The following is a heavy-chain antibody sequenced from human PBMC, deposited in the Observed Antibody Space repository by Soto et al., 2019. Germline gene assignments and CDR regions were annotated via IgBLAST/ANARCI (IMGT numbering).Heavy chain of an antibody. Sequence: PGGSMRRSCAPSAFTLISSGMHWVRQAPGKRLAWLAVMSYDGIDKYYADSVRGRFTISRDNSKNTVYLQLNSLRVEDTAVYYCAKARSGTWHEGYYFNSCRRRXRFAVYS. D-gene: IGHD2-15*01. J-gene: IGHJ4*02. CDR3: AKARSGTWHEGYYFNS. CDR1: AFTLISSG. CDR2: MSYDGIDK. V-gene: IGHV3-30*18.